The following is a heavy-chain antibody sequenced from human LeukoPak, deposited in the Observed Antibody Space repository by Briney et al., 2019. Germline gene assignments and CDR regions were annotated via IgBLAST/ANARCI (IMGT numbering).Heavy chain of an antibody. V-gene: IGHV1-69*06. CDR1: GGTFSSYA. CDR3: ARCDYYDSSGCGGY. D-gene: IGHD3-22*01. CDR2: IIPIFGTA. Sequence: SVKVSCKASGGTFSSYAISWVRQAPGQGLEWMGGIIPIFGTANYAQKFQGRVTITADKSTSTAYMELSSLRSEDTAVYYCARCDYYDSSGCGGYWGQGTPVTVSS. J-gene: IGHJ4*02.